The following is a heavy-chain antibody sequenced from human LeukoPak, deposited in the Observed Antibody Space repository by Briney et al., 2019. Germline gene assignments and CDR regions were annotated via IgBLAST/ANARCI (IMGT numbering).Heavy chain of an antibody. Sequence: SETLSLTCTVSGGSISSGSYYWSWIRQPAGKGLEWIGRIYTSGSTNYNPSLKSRVTISVDTSKNQFSLKLSSVTAADTAVYYCARGHFRYSSGWYYRVCFDYWGQGTLVTVSS. CDR3: ARGHFRYSSGWYYRVCFDY. D-gene: IGHD6-19*01. CDR1: GGSISSGSYY. J-gene: IGHJ4*02. V-gene: IGHV4-61*02. CDR2: IYTSGST.